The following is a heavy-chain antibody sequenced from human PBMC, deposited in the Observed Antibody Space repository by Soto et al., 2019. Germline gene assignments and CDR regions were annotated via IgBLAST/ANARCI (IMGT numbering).Heavy chain of an antibody. Sequence: ETLSLTCTVSGGSISSSGYYWGWIRQPPGKGLEWIGSIYYSGSTYYNPSLKSRVTISVDTSKNQFSLKLSSVTAADTAVYYCAAMAMGAASTYYYYGMDVWGQGTTVTVS. D-gene: IGHD6-13*01. CDR2: IYYSGST. CDR1: GGSISSSGYY. V-gene: IGHV4-39*01. CDR3: AAMAMGAASTYYYYGMDV. J-gene: IGHJ6*02.